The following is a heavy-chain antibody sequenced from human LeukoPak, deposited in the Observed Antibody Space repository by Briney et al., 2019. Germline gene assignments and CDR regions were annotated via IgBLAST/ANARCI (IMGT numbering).Heavy chain of an antibody. J-gene: IGHJ4*02. CDR2: ISYDGSNK. CDR1: GFTFSSYG. V-gene: IGHV3-30*18. Sequence: GGSLRLSCAASGFTFSSYGMHWVRQAPGKGLEWVAVISYDGSNKYYADSVKGRFTISRDNSKNTLYLQMNSLRAEDTAVYYCAKDRHSSGYYYADYWGQGTLVTVSS. CDR3: AKDRHSSGYYYADY. D-gene: IGHD3-22*01.